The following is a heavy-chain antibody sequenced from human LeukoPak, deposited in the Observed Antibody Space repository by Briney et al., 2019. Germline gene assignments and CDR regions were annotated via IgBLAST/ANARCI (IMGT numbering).Heavy chain of an antibody. CDR2: IYYSGST. Sequence: SETLSLTCTVSGGSISSSSYYWGWIRQPPGKGLEWIGSIYYSGSTYYNPSLKSRVTISVDTSKNQFSLKLRSVTATDTAVYFCARGGSYFDSWGQGTLVTVSS. J-gene: IGHJ4*02. D-gene: IGHD1-26*01. CDR3: ARGGSYFDS. CDR1: GGSISSSSYY. V-gene: IGHV4-39*07.